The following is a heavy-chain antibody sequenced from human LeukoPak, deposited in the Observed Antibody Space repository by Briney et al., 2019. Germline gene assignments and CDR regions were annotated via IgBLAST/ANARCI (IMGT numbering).Heavy chain of an antibody. D-gene: IGHD3-10*01. J-gene: IGHJ4*02. CDR2: ISAYNGKT. Sequence: GASVKVSCKASGYTFNNYGVSWVRQAPGQGLEWVGWISAYNGKTNHAQEFQGRITLTIDTSTSTAYMELRSLRSDDTAIYYCARDFGVFGYYFAYGGQGTLVTVSS. CDR3: ARDFGVFGYYFAY. CDR1: GYTFNNYG. V-gene: IGHV1-18*01.